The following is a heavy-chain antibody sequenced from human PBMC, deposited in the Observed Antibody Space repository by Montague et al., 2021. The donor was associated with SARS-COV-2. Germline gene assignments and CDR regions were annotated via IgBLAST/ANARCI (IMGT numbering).Heavy chain of an antibody. Sequence: SLRLSCAASGFTFSSYRMSWVRQAPGKGLEWVANIKQDGSEKYYXDSXKGRFTISRDNAKNSLYLQMNSLRAEDTAVYYCARVRVRSSSWFPDYYYMDVWGKGTTVTVSS. V-gene: IGHV3-7*05. CDR2: IKQDGSEK. D-gene: IGHD6-13*01. J-gene: IGHJ6*03. CDR1: GFTFSSYR. CDR3: ARVRVRSSSWFPDYYYMDV.